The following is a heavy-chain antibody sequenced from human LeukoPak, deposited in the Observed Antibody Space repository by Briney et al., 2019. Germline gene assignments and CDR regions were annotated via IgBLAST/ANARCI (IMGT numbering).Heavy chain of an antibody. CDR1: GFTVNTFY. CDR2: LYTAGVT. Sequence: GGSLRLSCAASGFTVNTFYMSWVRQAPGKGLEWVSVLYTAGVTYYAASVQGRFTISRDTSKNTLFLQMDDLRADDTATYYCARSGPTVLWSKYFDYWGQGALVTVSS. V-gene: IGHV3-66*01. J-gene: IGHJ4*02. D-gene: IGHD3-10*01. CDR3: ARSGPTVLWSKYFDY.